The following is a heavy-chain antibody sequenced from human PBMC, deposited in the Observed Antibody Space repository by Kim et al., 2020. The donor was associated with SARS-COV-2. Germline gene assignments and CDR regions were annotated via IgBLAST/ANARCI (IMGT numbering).Heavy chain of an antibody. V-gene: IGHV3-21*01. CDR1: GFTFSSYS. CDR3: ASGGEYAIGIGDWFDP. CDR2: ISSSSSYI. Sequence: GGSLRLSCAASGFTFSSYSMNWVRQAPGKGLEWVSSISSSSSYIYYADSVKGRFTISRDNAKNSLYLQMNSLRAEDTAVYYCASGGEYAIGIGDWFDPWGQGTLVTVSS. D-gene: IGHD2-8*01. J-gene: IGHJ5*02.